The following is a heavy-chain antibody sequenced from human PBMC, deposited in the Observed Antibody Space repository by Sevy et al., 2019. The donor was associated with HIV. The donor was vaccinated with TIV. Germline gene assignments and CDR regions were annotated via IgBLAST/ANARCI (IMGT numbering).Heavy chain of an antibody. V-gene: IGHV3-23*01. CDR3: AKDILGWAFVY. D-gene: IGHD3-3*01. CDR1: GFGLNGNA. J-gene: IGHJ4*01. CDR2: IHGGDDTT. Sequence: GGSLRLSCAASGFGLNGNAMSWVRQAPGKGLEWVAAIHGGDDTTHYGDSVKGRFTISRDSFKNILYLQMDSLRVEDTAVYYCAKDILGWAFVYWGHGTLVTISS.